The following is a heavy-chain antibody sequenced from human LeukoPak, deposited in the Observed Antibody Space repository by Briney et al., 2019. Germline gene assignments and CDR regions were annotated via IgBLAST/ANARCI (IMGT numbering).Heavy chain of an antibody. D-gene: IGHD2-15*01. Sequence: PGGSLILSCAASGFTFSSYSMNWVRQAPGKGLEWVSSISSSSSYIYYADSVKGRFTISRDNAKNSLHLQMNSLRAEDTAVYYCAHGSGSLRWGQGTLVTVSS. CDR3: AHGSGSLR. CDR1: GFTFSSYS. V-gene: IGHV3-21*01. CDR2: ISSSSSYI. J-gene: IGHJ4*02.